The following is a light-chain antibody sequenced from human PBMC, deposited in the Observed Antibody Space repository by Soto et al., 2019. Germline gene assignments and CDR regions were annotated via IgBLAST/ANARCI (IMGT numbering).Light chain of an antibody. V-gene: IGKV3-20*01. Sequence: IVLTQSPGTLSLSPLEIATLSCMASQSVSSSYLAWYQQKPGQAPRLLIYGASSRATGIPDRFSGSGSGTEFTLTISSLQSEDFAVYYCQQYNNWPRTFGQGTKVDIK. CDR3: QQYNNWPRT. CDR2: GAS. CDR1: QSVSSSY. J-gene: IGKJ1*01.